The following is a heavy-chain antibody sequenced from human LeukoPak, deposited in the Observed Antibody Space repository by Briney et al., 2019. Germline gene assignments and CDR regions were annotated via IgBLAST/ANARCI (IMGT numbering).Heavy chain of an antibody. CDR3: VRDLTYYDILTGYLYGMDV. CDR2: IYHSGST. J-gene: IGHJ6*02. Sequence: SGTLSLTCAVSGGSISSSNWWSWVRQPPGKGLEWIGEIYHSGSTNYNPSLKSRVTISVDKSKNQFSLKLSSVTAADTAVYYCVRDLTYYDILTGYLYGMDVWGQGTTVTVSS. V-gene: IGHV4-4*02. CDR1: GGSISSSNW. D-gene: IGHD3-9*01.